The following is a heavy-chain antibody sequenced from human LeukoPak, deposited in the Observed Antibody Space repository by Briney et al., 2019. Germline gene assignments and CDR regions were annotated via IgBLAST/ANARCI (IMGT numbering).Heavy chain of an antibody. J-gene: IGHJ4*02. Sequence: SETLSLTCTVSGGSISSSSSYWGWTRQPPGKGLEWIGSMSSGGSSYYNPSLKSRVTTSVDTSKNQFSLKLSSVAAADTAVYYCARRLPGFFFDYWGQGTLVTVSS. V-gene: IGHV4-39*01. D-gene: IGHD3-10*01. CDR1: GGSISSSSSY. CDR3: ARRLPGFFFDY. CDR2: MSSGGSS.